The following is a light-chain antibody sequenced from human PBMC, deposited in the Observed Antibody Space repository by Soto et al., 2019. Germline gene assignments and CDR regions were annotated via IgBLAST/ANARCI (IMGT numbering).Light chain of an antibody. CDR3: AAWDDSLSGGL. V-gene: IGLV1-47*01. Sequence: QSVLTQPPSASGAPGQRVTISCSGSSSNIGSNYVYWYQQLPGTAPKLLIYRNNQRRSGVPDRFSGSKSGTSVSLAISGLRSEDEANYYCAAWDDSLSGGLFGGGTKLTVL. CDR1: SSNIGSNY. J-gene: IGLJ2*01. CDR2: RNN.